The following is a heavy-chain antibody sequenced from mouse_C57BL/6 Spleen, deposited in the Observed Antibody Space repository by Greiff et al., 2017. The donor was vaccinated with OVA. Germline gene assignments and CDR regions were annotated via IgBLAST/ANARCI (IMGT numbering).Heavy chain of an antibody. D-gene: IGHD1-1*01. J-gene: IGHJ2*01. CDR2: IYPRSGNT. Sequence: QVQLQQSGAELARPGASVKLSCKASGYTFTSYGISWVKQRTGQGLEWIGEIYPRSGNTYYNEKFKGKATLTADKSSSTAYMELRSLTSADSAVYFGARVYGTSLFDYWGQGTTLTVSS. V-gene: IGHV1-81*01. CDR1: GYTFTSYG. CDR3: ARVYGTSLFDY.